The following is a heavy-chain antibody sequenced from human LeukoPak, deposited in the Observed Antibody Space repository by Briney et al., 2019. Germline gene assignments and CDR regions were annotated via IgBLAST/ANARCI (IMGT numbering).Heavy chain of an antibody. Sequence: SETLSLTCAVYGGSFSGYYWSWIRQPPGKGLEWIGEINHSGSTNYNPSLKSRVTISVDTSKNQFSLKLSSVTAADTAVYYCARGQRGLYFDYWGQGTPVTVSS. CDR3: ARGQRGLYFDY. CDR1: GGSFSGYY. D-gene: IGHD3-16*01. V-gene: IGHV4-34*01. CDR2: INHSGST. J-gene: IGHJ4*02.